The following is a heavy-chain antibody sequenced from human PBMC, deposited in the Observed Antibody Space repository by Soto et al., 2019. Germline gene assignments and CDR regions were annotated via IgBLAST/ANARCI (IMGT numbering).Heavy chain of an antibody. J-gene: IGHJ4*02. CDR3: AGGSSGFFDS. CDR1: GGSISNYY. Sequence: PSETLSLTCTVSGGSISNYYWSWIRQPPGRGLEWIGYIYYSGSTNYNPSLKSRVTISIDMSKNLFSLKVTSVTAADTAVYYCAGGSSGFFDSWGQGALVTVSS. CDR2: IYYSGST. V-gene: IGHV4-59*01. D-gene: IGHD6-19*01.